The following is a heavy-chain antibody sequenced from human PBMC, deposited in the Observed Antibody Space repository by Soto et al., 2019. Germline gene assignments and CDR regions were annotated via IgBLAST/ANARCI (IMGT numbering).Heavy chain of an antibody. Sequence: PSQTLSLTCAISGDSVSANSVGWYWIRQSPSRGLEWLGRTYYRSRWYNDYALSLKSRITIDPDASKNQFSLHLTSVTPDDTAVYCCVRGAPMILVYNRLDYGGFDVWGQGKMVTASS. V-gene: IGHV6-1*01. CDR2: TYYRSRWYN. J-gene: IGHJ3*01. D-gene: IGHD4-17*01. CDR3: VRGAPMILVYNRLDYGGFDV. CDR1: GDSVSANSVG.